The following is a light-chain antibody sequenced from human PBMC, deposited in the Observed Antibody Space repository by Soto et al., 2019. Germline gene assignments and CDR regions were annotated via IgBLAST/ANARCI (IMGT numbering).Light chain of an antibody. CDR3: QQYYSSIT. CDR1: QRVLYISNNKNY. J-gene: IGKJ5*01. V-gene: IGKV4-1*01. CDR2: WAS. Sequence: DIVMTQSPDSLAVSLGERATINCKSSQRVLYISNNKNYLAWYQQKPGQPPRLLIYWASTRESGVPDRFSGSGSGTDFTLTISSLQAEDVAVYYCQQYYSSITFGQGTRM.